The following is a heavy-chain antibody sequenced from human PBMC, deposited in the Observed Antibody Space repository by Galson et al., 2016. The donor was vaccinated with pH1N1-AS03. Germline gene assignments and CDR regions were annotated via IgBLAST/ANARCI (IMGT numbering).Heavy chain of an antibody. CDR2: INPKTGGT. D-gene: IGHD1-1*01. V-gene: IGHV1-2*04. CDR1: GYTFTGYY. CDR3: ARARGVVYNCDAFDI. J-gene: IGHJ3*02. Sequence: SVKVSCKASGYTFTGYYVHWLRQAPGQGLEWMGWINPKTGGTKSAQKFQGWVSMTSDTSIRTVYMDLRMLTSVDTAVYYCARARGVVYNCDAFDIWGQGTVVSVSS.